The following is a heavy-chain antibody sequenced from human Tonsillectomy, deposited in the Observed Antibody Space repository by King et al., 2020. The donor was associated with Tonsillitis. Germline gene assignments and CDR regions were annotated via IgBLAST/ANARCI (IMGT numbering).Heavy chain of an antibody. J-gene: IGHJ6*02. CDR2: ISYDGSNK. V-gene: IGHV3-30-3*01. Sequence: QLVQSGGGVVQPGRSLRLSCAASGFTFSNFAMHWVRQAPGKGLEGVAVISYDGSNKYYADSVKGRFTISRDNSKNTLHLQMNSLRAEDTAVYYCARRDGALDYYYYGLDVWGQGTTVAVSS. CDR1: GFTFSNFA. CDR3: ARRDGALDYYYYGLDV. D-gene: IGHD4-17*01.